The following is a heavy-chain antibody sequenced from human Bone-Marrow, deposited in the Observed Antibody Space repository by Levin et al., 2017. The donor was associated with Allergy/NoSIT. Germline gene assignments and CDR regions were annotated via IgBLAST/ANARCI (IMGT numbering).Heavy chain of an antibody. Sequence: GESLKISCAASGFTFSSYAMSWVRQAPGKGLEWVSAISGSGGSTYYADSVKGRFTISRDNSKNTLYLQMNSLRAEDTAVYYCAKVVQSDGEGTLDYWGQGTLVTVSS. CDR3: AKVVQSDGEGTLDY. D-gene: IGHD5-18*01. V-gene: IGHV3-23*01. CDR2: ISGSGGST. J-gene: IGHJ4*02. CDR1: GFTFSSYA.